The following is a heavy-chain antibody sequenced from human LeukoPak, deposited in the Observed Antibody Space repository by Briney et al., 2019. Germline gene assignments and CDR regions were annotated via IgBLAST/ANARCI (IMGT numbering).Heavy chain of an antibody. CDR2: IYYSGST. CDR3: GLGSSGWYSPTRGSQNWFDP. D-gene: IGHD6-19*01. V-gene: IGHV4-59*01. Sequence: SETLSLTCTVSGGSIGSYYWSWIRQPPGKGLEWIGYIYYSGSTNYNPSLKSRVTISVDTSKNQFSLKLSSVTAADTAVYYCGLGSSGWYSPTRGSQNWFDPWGQGTLVTVSS. J-gene: IGHJ5*02. CDR1: GGSIGSYY.